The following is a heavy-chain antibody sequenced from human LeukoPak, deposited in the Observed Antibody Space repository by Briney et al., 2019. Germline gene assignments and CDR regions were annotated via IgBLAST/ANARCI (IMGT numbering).Heavy chain of an antibody. V-gene: IGHV4-59*01. CDR1: GGSISSYY. CDR3: AGGYYYDREDI. D-gene: IGHD3-22*01. J-gene: IGHJ3*02. Sequence: SETLSLTCTVSGGSISSYYWSWIRQPPGKGLEWIGYIYYSGSTNYNPSLKSRVTISVDTSKNQFSLKLSSVTAADTAVYYCAGGYYYDREDIWGQGTLVTVSS. CDR2: IYYSGST.